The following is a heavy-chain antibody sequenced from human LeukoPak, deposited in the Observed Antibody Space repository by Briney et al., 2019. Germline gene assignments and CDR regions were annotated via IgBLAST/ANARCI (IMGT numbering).Heavy chain of an antibody. D-gene: IGHD4-17*01. CDR2: ISSSGSTI. V-gene: IGHV3-48*03. CDR3: AREDYGDGGGENY. CDR1: GFTFSSYE. Sequence: PGGSLRLSCAASGFTFSSYEMSWVRQAPGKGLEWGSYISSSGSTIYYADSVKGRFAISRDNAKNSLYLQMSSLRAEDTAVYYCAREDYGDGGGENYWGQGTLVTVSS. J-gene: IGHJ4*02.